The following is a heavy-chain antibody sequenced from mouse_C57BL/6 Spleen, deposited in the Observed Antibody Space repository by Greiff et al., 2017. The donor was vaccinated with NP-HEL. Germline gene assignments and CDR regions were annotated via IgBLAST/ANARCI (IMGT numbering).Heavy chain of an antibody. CDR2: IYPGSGNT. J-gene: IGHJ2*01. D-gene: IGHD1-1*01. CDR3: ARFTTVGDY. CDR1: GYSFTSYY. V-gene: IGHV1-66*01. Sequence: VQLQQPGPELVKPGASVKISCKASGYSFTSYYIHWVKQRPGQGLEWIGWIYPGSGNTKYNEKFKGKATLTADTSSSTAYMQLSSLTSEDSAVYYCARFTTVGDYWGQGTTLTVSS.